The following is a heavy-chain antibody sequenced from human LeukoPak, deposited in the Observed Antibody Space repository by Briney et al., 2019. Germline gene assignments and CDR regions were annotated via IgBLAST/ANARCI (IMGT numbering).Heavy chain of an antibody. J-gene: IGHJ3*02. D-gene: IGHD1-1*01. CDR1: GFNFGNAW. V-gene: IGHV3-15*01. CDR2: IKRKSDGGTS. Sequence: GGSLRLSCAASGFNFGNAWMSWVRQAPVKGLEWVGRIKRKSDGGTSDYAAPVKGRFSISRDDSKNTLYLQMNSLKNEDTAVYYCSEYNSKDAFNIWGQGTMVTVSS. CDR3: SEYNSKDAFNI.